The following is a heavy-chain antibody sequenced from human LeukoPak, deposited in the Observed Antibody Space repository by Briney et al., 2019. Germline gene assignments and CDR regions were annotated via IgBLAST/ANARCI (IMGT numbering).Heavy chain of an antibody. V-gene: IGHV1-2*06. CDR1: GYTFTGYY. CDR3: ARDRGSSWYRLLDY. J-gene: IGHJ4*02. Sequence: GASVKVSCKASGYTFTGYYMHWVRQAPGQGLEWMGRINPNSGGTNYAQKFQGRVTMTRDTSISTAYMELSRLRSDDTAVYHCARDRGSSWYRLLDYWGQGTLVTVSS. CDR2: INPNSGGT. D-gene: IGHD6-13*01.